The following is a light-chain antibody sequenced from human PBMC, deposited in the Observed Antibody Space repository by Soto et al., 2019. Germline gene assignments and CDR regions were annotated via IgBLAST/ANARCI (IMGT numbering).Light chain of an antibody. V-gene: IGKV1-5*03. CDR3: QQYKTYWT. CDR1: QSIDTW. CDR2: KAS. Sequence: DIQMTQSPSTLSASVGDRVTITCRASQSIDTWLAWYQQKPGKVPKVLIYKASNLESGVPSRFSGSGSGTEFTLSSSSLQPDDFATYYCQQYKTYWTFGQGTKLEIK. J-gene: IGKJ1*01.